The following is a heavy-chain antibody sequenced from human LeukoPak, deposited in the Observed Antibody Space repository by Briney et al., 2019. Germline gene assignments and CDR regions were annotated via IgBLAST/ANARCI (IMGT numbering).Heavy chain of an antibody. J-gene: IGHJ4*02. D-gene: IGHD3-16*02. V-gene: IGHV1-69*01. CDR2: A. CDR3: ARDSSYYVWGSYRYTFDY. Sequence: ANCAQKFQGRVTITADESTSTAYMELSSLRSEDTAVYYCARDSSYYVWGSYRYTFDYWGQGTLVTVSS.